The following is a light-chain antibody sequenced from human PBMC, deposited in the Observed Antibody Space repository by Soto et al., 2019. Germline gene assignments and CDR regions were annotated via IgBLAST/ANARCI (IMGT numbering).Light chain of an antibody. CDR2: DAS. V-gene: IGKV3-11*01. CDR3: QQRTNWRALT. CDR1: QSVTSF. Sequence: IVMTQSPATLSVSPGGRATLSCRASQSVTSFLAWYQQKPGQAPRLLIYDASHRTAGIPARFSGSGSGTDFTLTISSLEPEDFAVYYCQQRTNWRALTFGGGTKVDIK. J-gene: IGKJ4*01.